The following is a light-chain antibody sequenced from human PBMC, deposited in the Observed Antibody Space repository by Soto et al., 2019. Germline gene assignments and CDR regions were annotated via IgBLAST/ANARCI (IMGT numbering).Light chain of an antibody. Sequence: DIQMTQSPFTRSASVGERVTITCRASQSISSWLAWYQQKPGKAPKLLIYDASSLESGVPSRFSGSGSGTEFTLTISRLEPEDFAVYFCQQYSDLPMTFGQGTRLEIK. CDR3: QQYSDLPMT. J-gene: IGKJ5*01. V-gene: IGKV1-5*01. CDR1: QSISSW. CDR2: DAS.